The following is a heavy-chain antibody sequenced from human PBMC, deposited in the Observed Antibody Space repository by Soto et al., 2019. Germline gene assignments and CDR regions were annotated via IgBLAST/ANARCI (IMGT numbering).Heavy chain of an antibody. Sequence: QVQLVQSGAEVKKPGASVKVSCKASGYTFTSYDINWVRKATGQGVEWMGWVNPNSGNTGYAQKFQGRVTMTRNTSISTAYMELSCLRSEDTAVYDCASMVNDILTGDFDYWGQGTLVTLSS. J-gene: IGHJ4*02. D-gene: IGHD3-9*01. CDR1: GYTFTSYD. V-gene: IGHV1-8*01. CDR2: VNPNSGNT. CDR3: ASMVNDILTGDFDY.